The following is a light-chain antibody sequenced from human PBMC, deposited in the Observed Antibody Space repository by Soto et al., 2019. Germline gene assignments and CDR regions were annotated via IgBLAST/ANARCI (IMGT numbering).Light chain of an antibody. V-gene: IGLV2-14*01. CDR3: VSYTNSNTLM. Sequence: QSALTQPASVSGSPGQSITISCSGTSSDLGGYNYVSWYQQHPGKAPKLVIYEVTNRPSGVSDRFSGSKSGNTASLTISGLQAEDEADYYCVSYTNSNTLMFGGGTKLTVL. CDR2: EVT. J-gene: IGLJ3*02. CDR1: SSDLGGYNY.